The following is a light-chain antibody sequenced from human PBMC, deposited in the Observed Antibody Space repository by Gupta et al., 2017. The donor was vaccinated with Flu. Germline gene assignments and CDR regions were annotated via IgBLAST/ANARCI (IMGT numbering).Light chain of an antibody. CDR3: QSYDSSRSGGV. V-gene: IGLV1-40*01. CDR2: GNS. CDR1: SSNIGAGYD. J-gene: IGLJ2*01. Sequence: QSVLTQPPSVSGAPGPRVTISCTGSSSNIGAGYDVHWYQQLPGTAPKLLIYGNSNRPSGVPDRFSGSKSGTSASLAINGPQAEDEAEYYCQSYDSSRSGGVFGGGTKLTVL.